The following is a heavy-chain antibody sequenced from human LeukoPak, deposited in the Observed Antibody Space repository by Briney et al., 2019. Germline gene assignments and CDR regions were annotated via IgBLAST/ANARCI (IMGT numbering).Heavy chain of an antibody. V-gene: IGHV4-34*01. D-gene: IGHD1-26*01. Sequence: PETLSLTCAVYGGSFSGYYWSWIRQPPGKGLEWIGEINHSGSTNYNPSLKSRVTISVDTSKNQFSLKLSSVTAADTAVYYCARLDGSYYFDYWGQGTLVTVSS. CDR2: INHSGST. CDR1: GGSFSGYY. J-gene: IGHJ4*02. CDR3: ARLDGSYYFDY.